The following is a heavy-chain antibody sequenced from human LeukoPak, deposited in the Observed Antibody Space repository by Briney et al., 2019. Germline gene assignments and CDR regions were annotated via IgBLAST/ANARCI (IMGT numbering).Heavy chain of an antibody. CDR2: IYTSGST. J-gene: IGHJ4*02. V-gene: IGHV4-61*02. D-gene: IGHD3-10*01. CDR1: GGSISSGSYY. CDR3: ARDGAGFGGTFDY. Sequence: SQTLSLTCTVSGGSISSGSYYWSWIRQPAGKGLEWIGRIYTSGSTNYNPSLKSRVTMSLDTSKNQFSLKLSSVTAADTAVYYCARDGAGFGGTFDYWGQGTLVTVSS.